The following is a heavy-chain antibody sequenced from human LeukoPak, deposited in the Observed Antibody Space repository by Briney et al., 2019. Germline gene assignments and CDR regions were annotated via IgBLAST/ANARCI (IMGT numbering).Heavy chain of an antibody. CDR1: GGTFSSYA. V-gene: IGHV1-69*13. CDR3: ARGGGVVYGGNPIQNWFDP. D-gene: IGHD4-23*01. CDR2: IIPIFGTA. Sequence: VALVKVSCKASGGTFSSYAISWVRQAPGQGLEWMGGIIPIFGTANYAQKFQGRVTITADESTSTAYMELSSLRSEDTAVYYCARGGGVVYGGNPIQNWFDPWGQGTLVTVSS. J-gene: IGHJ5*02.